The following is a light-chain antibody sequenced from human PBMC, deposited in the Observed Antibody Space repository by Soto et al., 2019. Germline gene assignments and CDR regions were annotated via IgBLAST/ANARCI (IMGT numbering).Light chain of an antibody. Sequence: DILLTQSPDSPAVSLGERATINCKPSLSVSYSSNNKNYVDWYQQSQGKAPKLLIYKASTLKSGVPSRFSGSGAGTDFTRTISSLQPDDVSTYYCQQYNSYTWTFGQGTKVDIK. CDR2: KAS. V-gene: IGKV4-1*01. CDR1: LSVSYSSNNKNY. CDR3: QQYNSYTWT. J-gene: IGKJ1*01.